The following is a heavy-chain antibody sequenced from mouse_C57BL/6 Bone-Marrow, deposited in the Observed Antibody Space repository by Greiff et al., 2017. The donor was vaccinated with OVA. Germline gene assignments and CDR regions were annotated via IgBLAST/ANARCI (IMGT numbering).Heavy chain of an antibody. V-gene: IGHV1-81*01. CDR1: GYTFTSYG. CDR2: IYPRSGNT. CDR3: ARSSPYYSNYVLFAY. J-gene: IGHJ3*01. Sequence: QVHVKQSGAELARPGASVKLSCKASGYTFTSYGISWVKQRTGQGLEWIGEIYPRSGNTYYNEKFKGKATLTADKSSSTAYMELRSLTSEDSAVYFCARSSPYYSNYVLFAYWGQGTLVTVSA. D-gene: IGHD2-5*01.